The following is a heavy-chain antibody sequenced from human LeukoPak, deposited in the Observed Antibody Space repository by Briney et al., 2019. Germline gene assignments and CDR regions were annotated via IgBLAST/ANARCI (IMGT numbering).Heavy chain of an antibody. V-gene: IGHV1-46*01. CDR3: ARSSGRSPNRDYMDV. CDR1: GYTFTNYF. J-gene: IGHJ6*03. D-gene: IGHD1-14*01. Sequence: ASVKVSCKASGYTFTNYFMHWVRQAPGQGLEWMGIFNPSGGSTTYAQKFLGKVTMTRDTSTSTVYMELSSLRSEDTAVYYCARSSGRSPNRDYMDVWGKGTTVTISS. CDR2: FNPSGGST.